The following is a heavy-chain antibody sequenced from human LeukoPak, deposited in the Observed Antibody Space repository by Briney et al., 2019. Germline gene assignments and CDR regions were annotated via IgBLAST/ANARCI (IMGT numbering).Heavy chain of an antibody. D-gene: IGHD4-17*01. Sequence: GGSLRLSCAASGITFRSYAMSWVRQAPGRGLEWLSIISGGGGSTNYADSVKGRLTISRDNSKNTLYLLMNSLRAEDTAIYYSSSTYGDSEFYWGQGAPVTVSP. J-gene: IGHJ4*02. V-gene: IGHV3-23*01. CDR2: ISGGGGST. CDR3: SSTYGDSEFY. CDR1: GITFRSYA.